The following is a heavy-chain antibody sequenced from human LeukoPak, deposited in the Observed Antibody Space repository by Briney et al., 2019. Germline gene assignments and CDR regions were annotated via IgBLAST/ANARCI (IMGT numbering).Heavy chain of an antibody. Sequence: SETLSLTCTVSGGSISSSSYYWGWIRQPPGKGLEWIGSIYYSGSTYYNPSLKSRVTISVDTSKNQFSLKLSSVTAADTAVYYCARDGTSSGSYYNVFSPPRPRPFDYWGQGTLVTVSS. CDR3: ARDGTSSGSYYNVFSPPRPRPFDY. CDR1: GGSISSSSYY. D-gene: IGHD3-10*01. V-gene: IGHV4-39*07. CDR2: IYYSGST. J-gene: IGHJ4*02.